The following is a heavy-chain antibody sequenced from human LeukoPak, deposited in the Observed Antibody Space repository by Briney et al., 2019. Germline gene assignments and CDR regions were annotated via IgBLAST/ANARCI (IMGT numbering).Heavy chain of an antibody. CDR2: IYPGDSDT. CDR1: GYSFTSYW. J-gene: IGHJ5*02. CDR3: ARYGSGSYAENWFDP. D-gene: IGHD3-10*01. Sequence: GESLQISCKGSGYSFTSYWIGWVRQLPGKGLEWMGIIYPGDSDTRYSPSFQGQVTISADKSISTAYLQWSSLKASDTAMYYCARYGSGSYAENWFDPWGQGTLATVSS. V-gene: IGHV5-51*01.